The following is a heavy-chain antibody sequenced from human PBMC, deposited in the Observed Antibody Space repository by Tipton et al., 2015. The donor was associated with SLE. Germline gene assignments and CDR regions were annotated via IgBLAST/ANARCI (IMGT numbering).Heavy chain of an antibody. Sequence: TLSLTCTVSGGSISSGSYYWSWIRQPAGKGLEWIGRIYTSGSTNYNPSLKSRVTISVDTSKNQFSLKLSSVTAADTAVYYCARGPREAAAGYMDVWGKGTTVTVSS. CDR3: ARGPREAAAGYMDV. J-gene: IGHJ6*03. CDR1: GGSISSGSYY. D-gene: IGHD6-13*01. V-gene: IGHV4-61*02. CDR2: IYTSGST.